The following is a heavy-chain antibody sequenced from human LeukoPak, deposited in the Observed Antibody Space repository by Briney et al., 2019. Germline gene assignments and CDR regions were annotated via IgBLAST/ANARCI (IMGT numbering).Heavy chain of an antibody. D-gene: IGHD5-12*01. V-gene: IGHV1-2*02. CDR2: INPNSGDT. CDR3: ASLPTTERVNDAFDV. CDR1: GYIFIDYY. J-gene: IGHJ3*01. Sequence: ASAKVSCKASGYIFIDYYMHWVRQAIGQGLEWMGLINPNSGDTRYTQQFRDRVTTTRDTSISTAYMELSSLTSADTAAYYCASLPTTERVNDAFDVWGQGTMVTVSS.